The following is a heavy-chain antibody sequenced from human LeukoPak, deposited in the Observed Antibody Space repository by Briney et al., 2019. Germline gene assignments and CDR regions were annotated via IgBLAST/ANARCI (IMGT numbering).Heavy chain of an antibody. CDR2: ISSSGSTI. Sequence: GGSLRLSCAASGFTFSSYEMNWVRQAPGKGLEWVSYISSSGSTIHYADSVKGRFTISRDNAKNSLYLQMNSLRAEDTAVYYCAGEHNTAMVTSDYWGQGTLVTVSS. D-gene: IGHD5-18*01. J-gene: IGHJ4*02. CDR1: GFTFSSYE. V-gene: IGHV3-48*03. CDR3: AGEHNTAMVTSDY.